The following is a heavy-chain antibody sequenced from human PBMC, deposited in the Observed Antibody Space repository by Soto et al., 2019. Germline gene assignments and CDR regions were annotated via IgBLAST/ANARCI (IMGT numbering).Heavy chain of an antibody. Sequence: QVQLVQSGAEVKKPGASVKVSCKASGYTFTGYYMHWVRQAPGQGLEWMGWINPNSGGTNYAQKFQGRVTMTRDTSISTAYMELSRLRSDDTAVYYCAREGVMAACYYGMDVWGQGTTVTVSS. V-gene: IGHV1-2*02. J-gene: IGHJ6*02. CDR3: AREGVMAACYYGMDV. CDR1: GYTFTGYY. D-gene: IGHD3-16*01. CDR2: INPNSGGT.